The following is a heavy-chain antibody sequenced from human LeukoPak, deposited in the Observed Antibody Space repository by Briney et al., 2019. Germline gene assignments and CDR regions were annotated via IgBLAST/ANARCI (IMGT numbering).Heavy chain of an antibody. CDR1: GGSFSGYY. J-gene: IGHJ3*02. CDR3: ARFFSTYYYGSSGYYDAFDI. D-gene: IGHD3-22*01. V-gene: IGHV4-59*01. CDR2: IYYSGST. Sequence: SETLSLTCAVYGGSFSGYYWSWIRQPPGKGLEWIGYIYYSGSTNYNPSLKSRVTISVDTSKNQFSPKLSSATAADTAVYYCARFFSTYYYGSSGYYDAFDIWGQGTMVTVSS.